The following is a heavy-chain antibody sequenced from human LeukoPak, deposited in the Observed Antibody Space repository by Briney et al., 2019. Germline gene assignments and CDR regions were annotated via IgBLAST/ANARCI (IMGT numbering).Heavy chain of an antibody. CDR3: ARDFSRSSGWGPGDY. J-gene: IGHJ4*02. D-gene: IGHD6-19*01. V-gene: IGHV3-11*01. Sequence: PGGSLRLSCAASGFTFSDYYMSWIRRAPGKGLEWVSYISSSGSTIYYADSVKGRFTISRDNAKNSLYLQMNSLRAEDTAVYYCARDFSRSSGWGPGDYWGQGTLVTVSS. CDR1: GFTFSDYY. CDR2: ISSSGSTI.